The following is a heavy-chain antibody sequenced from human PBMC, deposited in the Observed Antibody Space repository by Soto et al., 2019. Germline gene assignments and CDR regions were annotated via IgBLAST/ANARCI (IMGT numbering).Heavy chain of an antibody. D-gene: IGHD4-17*01. Sequence: ASVKVSCKASGYTFTSYYMHWVRQAPGQGLEWMGIINPSGGSTSYAQKFQGRVTMTRDTSTSTVYMELSSLRSEDTAAYYCARGAPTTVTPEYYFDYWGQGTLVTVSS. CDR1: GYTFTSYY. CDR2: INPSGGST. V-gene: IGHV1-46*01. CDR3: ARGAPTTVTPEYYFDY. J-gene: IGHJ4*02.